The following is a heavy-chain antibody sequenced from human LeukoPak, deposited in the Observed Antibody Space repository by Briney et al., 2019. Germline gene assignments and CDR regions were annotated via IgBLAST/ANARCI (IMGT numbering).Heavy chain of an antibody. CDR3: ATSQKAGPRAFDI. V-gene: IGHV1-24*01. D-gene: IGHD6-13*01. CDR2: FDPEDGET. J-gene: IGHJ3*02. CDR1: GYTLTELS. Sequence: ASVMVSCKVSGYTLTELSMHWVRQAPGKGLEWMGGFDPEDGETIYAQKFQGRVTMTEDTSTDTAYMELSSLRSEDTAVYYCATSQKAGPRAFDIWGQGTMVTVSS.